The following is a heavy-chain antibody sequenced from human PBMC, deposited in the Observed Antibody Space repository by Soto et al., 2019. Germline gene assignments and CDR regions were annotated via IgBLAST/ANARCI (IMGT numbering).Heavy chain of an antibody. Sequence: GGSLRLSFAASGFTFSNYAMTWVRQGPGKGLEWVSSIRSSGGSAYYADSVKVRVTISRDNSKNTMYLHMNSLRADDSGVYYCAKDAYSGGRVTDAIGLYXWGPGTLVTVSX. CDR3: AKDAYSGGRVTDAIGLYX. CDR2: IRSSGGSA. CDR1: GFTFSNYA. V-gene: IGHV3-23*01. J-gene: IGHJ5*02. D-gene: IGHD2-2*01.